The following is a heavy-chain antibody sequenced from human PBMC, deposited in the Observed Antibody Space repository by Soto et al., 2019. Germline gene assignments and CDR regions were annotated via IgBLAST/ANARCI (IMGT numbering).Heavy chain of an antibody. CDR2: IIPIFGTA. V-gene: IGHV1-69*13. Sequence: SVKVSCKASGGTFSSYAISWVRQAPGQGLEWMGGIIPIFGTANYAQKFQGRVTITADESTSTAYMELSSLRSEDTAVYYCARAPWATMVRGVIINLNWFDPWGQGTLVTVPQ. CDR1: GGTFSSYA. D-gene: IGHD3-10*01. CDR3: ARAPWATMVRGVIINLNWFDP. J-gene: IGHJ5*02.